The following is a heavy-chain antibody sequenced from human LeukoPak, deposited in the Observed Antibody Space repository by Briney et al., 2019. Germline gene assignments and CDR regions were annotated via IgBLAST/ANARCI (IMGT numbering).Heavy chain of an antibody. CDR2: ISSGSVTI. J-gene: IGHJ4*02. Sequence: GGSLTLSCAASGFSFGYYGMNWVRQAPGKGLEWISYISSGSVTIYYADSVQGRFFISRDDAKSSLYLQVNSLRVEDTAVYYCARVASAWADDYWGQGALVTVSS. V-gene: IGHV3-48*01. D-gene: IGHD6-19*01. CDR3: ARVASAWADDY. CDR1: GFSFGYYG.